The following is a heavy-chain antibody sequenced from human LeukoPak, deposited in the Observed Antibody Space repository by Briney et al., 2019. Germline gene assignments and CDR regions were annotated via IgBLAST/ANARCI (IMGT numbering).Heavy chain of an antibody. D-gene: IGHD1-20*01. CDR3: ARSGPNWNYLDY. Sequence: GGSLRLSCAASGFTFSSYEMNWVRQAPGKGLEWVSYISSSGSTIYYADSVKGRFTISRDNAKNSLYLQMNSLRAEGTAVYYCARSGPNWNYLDYWGQGTLVTVSS. J-gene: IGHJ4*02. V-gene: IGHV3-48*03. CDR1: GFTFSSYE. CDR2: ISSSGSTI.